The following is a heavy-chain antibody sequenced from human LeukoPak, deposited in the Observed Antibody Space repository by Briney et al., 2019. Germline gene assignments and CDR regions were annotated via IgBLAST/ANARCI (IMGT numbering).Heavy chain of an antibody. CDR1: GGSFSGYY. D-gene: IGHD2-21*02. Sequence: PSETLSLTCAVYGGSFSGYYWSWIRQPPGKGLEWIGEINHSGSTNYNPSLKSRVTISVDTSKNQFSLELNSVTAVDTAVYYCARGGDWLFDYWGQGILVTVSS. J-gene: IGHJ4*02. CDR2: INHSGST. V-gene: IGHV4-34*01. CDR3: ARGGDWLFDY.